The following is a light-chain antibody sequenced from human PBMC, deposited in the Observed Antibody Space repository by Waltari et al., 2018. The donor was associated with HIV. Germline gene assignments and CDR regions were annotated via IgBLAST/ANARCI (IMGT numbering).Light chain of an antibody. CDR2: EVS. V-gene: IGLV2-23*02. CDR1: TSDVGTYDF. J-gene: IGLJ2*01. CDR3: CSFAASSTLL. Sequence: QSALTQPASVSGSPGQSITISCTGATSDVGTYDFVSWYQQHPGKAPKLIIFEVSERPSGVSDRCSGSKSGNTASLTISGLQADDEADYYCCSFAASSTLLFGGGTRLTVL.